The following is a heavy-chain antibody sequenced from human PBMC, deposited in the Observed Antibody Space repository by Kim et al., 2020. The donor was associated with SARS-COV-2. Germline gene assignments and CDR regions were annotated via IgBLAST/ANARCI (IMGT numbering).Heavy chain of an antibody. CDR3: ARGAEGGFDY. Sequence: SETLSLTCAVYGGSFSGYYWSWIRQPPGKGLEWIGEINHSGSTNYNPSLKSRVTISVDTSKNQFSLKLSSVTAADTAVYYCARGAEGGFDYWGQGTLVTVSS. J-gene: IGHJ4*02. V-gene: IGHV4-34*01. CDR1: GGSFSGYY. CDR2: INHSGST.